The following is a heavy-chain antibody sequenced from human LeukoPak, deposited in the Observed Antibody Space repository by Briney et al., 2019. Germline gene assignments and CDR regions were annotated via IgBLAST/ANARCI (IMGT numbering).Heavy chain of an antibody. D-gene: IGHD2-2*01. CDR3: AREAIVVVPAAAYNLDY. CDR2: INPSGGST. CDR1: GYTFTSYY. V-gene: IGHV1-46*01. Sequence: GASVKVSCKASGYTFTSYYMHWVRQAPGQGLEWMGIINPSGGSTSYAQKFQGRVTMTRDTSTSTVYVELSSLRSEDTAVYYCAREAIVVVPAAAYNLDYWGQGTLVTVSS. J-gene: IGHJ4*02.